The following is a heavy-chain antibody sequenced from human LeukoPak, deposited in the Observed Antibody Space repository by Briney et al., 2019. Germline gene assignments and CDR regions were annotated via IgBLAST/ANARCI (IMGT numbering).Heavy chain of an antibody. CDR1: GGSVSSDSYY. CDR2: ILYTGST. J-gene: IGHJ4*02. V-gene: IGHV4-61*01. D-gene: IGHD5-18*01. CDR3: ARGGYSFGYDH. Sequence: PSETLSLTCTVSGGSVSSDSYYWSWIRQPPGKRLVFLGYILYTGSTNSSPSLKSRISISVDTSKNQFSLKLNSVTAADTAVYYCARGGYSFGYDHWGQGTLVTVAS.